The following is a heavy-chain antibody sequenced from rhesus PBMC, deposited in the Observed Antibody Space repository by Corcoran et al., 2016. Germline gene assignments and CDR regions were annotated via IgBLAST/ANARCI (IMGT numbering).Heavy chain of an antibody. CDR3: ARDEVKYRGSWNFDF. Sequence: QLQLQESGPGLVKPSENLSLTCAVSGGSVSSNSWSWTRHSPGKGLGWIGRIAGCGGNPDYNPTVRSRVTLSVDTSKNEISLTLNCVTAADTAVYYCARDEVKYRGSWNFDFWGQGILVTVSS. D-gene: IGHD6-25*01. CDR1: GGSVSSNS. J-gene: IGHJ4*01. V-gene: IGHV4-173*01. CDR2: IAGCGGNP.